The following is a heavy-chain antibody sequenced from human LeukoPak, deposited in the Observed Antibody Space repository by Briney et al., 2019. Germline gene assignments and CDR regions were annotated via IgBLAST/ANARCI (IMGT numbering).Heavy chain of an antibody. CDR3: ARVIAAIPVEVDP. CDR2: ISAYNGNT. D-gene: IGHD2-2*02. V-gene: IGHV1-18*01. Sequence: GASVKVSCKASGGTFSSYAISWVRQAPGQGLEWMGWISAYNGNTNYAQKLQGRVTMTTDTSTSTAYMELRSLRSDDTAVYYCARVIAAIPVEVDPWGQGTLVTVSS. J-gene: IGHJ5*02. CDR1: GGTFSSYA.